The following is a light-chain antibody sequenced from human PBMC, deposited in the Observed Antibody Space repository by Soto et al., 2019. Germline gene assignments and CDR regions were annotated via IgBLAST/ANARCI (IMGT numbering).Light chain of an antibody. J-gene: IGKJ2*01. V-gene: IGKV3-20*01. Sequence: EIVLTQSPVTLSLSPGDRATLSCRASQSVTSGYLTWYQHKLGQAPRLLIYDASSRAPGIPARFSGSGSGTDFTLTISSIEPEDFAVYYCQQYGSSPNTFGQGTKLEIK. CDR1: QSVTSGY. CDR3: QQYGSSPNT. CDR2: DAS.